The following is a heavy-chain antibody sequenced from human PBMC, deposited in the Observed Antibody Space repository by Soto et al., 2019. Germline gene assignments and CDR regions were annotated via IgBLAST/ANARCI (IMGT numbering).Heavy chain of an antibody. D-gene: IGHD3-10*01. J-gene: IGHJ5*02. Sequence: SETLSLTCAVYGGSFSGYYWSWIRQPPGKGLEWIGEINHSGSTNYNPSLKSRVTISVDTSKNQFSLKLSSVTAADTAVYYCARYLHGSGSYYQLNWFDPWGQGTLVTVSS. V-gene: IGHV4-34*01. CDR3: ARYLHGSGSYYQLNWFDP. CDR1: GGSFSGYY. CDR2: INHSGST.